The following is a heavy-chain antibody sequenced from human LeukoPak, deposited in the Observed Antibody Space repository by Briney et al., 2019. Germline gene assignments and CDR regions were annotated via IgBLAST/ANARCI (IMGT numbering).Heavy chain of an antibody. CDR2: VGPHSSAT. CDR1: GFTFTDYY. J-gene: IGHJ4*02. D-gene: IGHD2/OR15-2a*01. V-gene: IGHV1-2*02. CDR3: AREGNGLLSKDFDY. Sequence: ASVKVSCKSSGFTFTDYYIHWVRQAPGQGLEWMGYVGPHSSATSSPQEFQGRVTMTRDTSMSAAYMELTRLTSDDTAVYYCAREGNGLLSKDFDYWGQGTLVTVSS.